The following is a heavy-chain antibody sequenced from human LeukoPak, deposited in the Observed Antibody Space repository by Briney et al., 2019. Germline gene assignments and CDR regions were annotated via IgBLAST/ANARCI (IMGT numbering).Heavy chain of an antibody. CDR3: ARLTLGFWSGYYKYYFDY. V-gene: IGHV4-39*01. CDR1: GGSISSSSYY. Sequence: SETLSLTCTVSGGSISSSSYYWGWIRQPPGKGLEWIGSIYYSGSTYYNPSLKSRVTISVDTSNNQFSLKLSSVTAADTAVYYCARLTLGFWSGYYKYYFDYWGQGTLVTVSS. J-gene: IGHJ4*02. D-gene: IGHD3-3*01. CDR2: IYYSGST.